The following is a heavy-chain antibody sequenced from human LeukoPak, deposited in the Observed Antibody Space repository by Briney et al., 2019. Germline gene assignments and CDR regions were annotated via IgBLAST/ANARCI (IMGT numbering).Heavy chain of an antibody. D-gene: IGHD3-10*01. J-gene: IGHJ6*03. V-gene: IGHV4-4*07. CDR2: IYTSGST. CDR1: GGSISSYY. CDR3: ARYYGSGTPSNYHYYYMDV. Sequence: SETLSLTCTVSGGSISSYYWSWIRQPAGKGLEWIGRIYTSGSTNYNPSLKSRVTMSVDTSKNQFSLKLSSVTAADTAVYYCARYYGSGTPSNYHYYYMDVWGKGTTVTVSS.